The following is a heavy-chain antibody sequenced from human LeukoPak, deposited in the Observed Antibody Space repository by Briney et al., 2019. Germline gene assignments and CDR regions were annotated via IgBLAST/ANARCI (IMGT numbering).Heavy chain of an antibody. J-gene: IGHJ6*02. Sequence: SETLSLTCTVSGGSVSFYYWSRIRQPPGKGLEWIGYIYYSGSTNYNPSLKSRVTISVDTSKNQFSLKVSSVTAADTAVYYCARDARGSSYMDVWGQGTTVTVSS. CDR3: ARDARGSSYMDV. V-gene: IGHV4-59*02. CDR1: GGSVSFYY. CDR2: IYYSGST. D-gene: IGHD3-10*01.